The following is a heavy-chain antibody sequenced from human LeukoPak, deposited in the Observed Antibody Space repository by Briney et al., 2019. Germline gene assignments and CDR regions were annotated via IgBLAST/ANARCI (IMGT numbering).Heavy chain of an antibody. V-gene: IGHV4-59*01. D-gene: IGHD3-10*01. J-gene: IGHJ6*02. CDR1: GGSISGYY. CDR2: IYYSGST. CDR3: ASNTMVRGVLDYYYYGMDV. Sequence: PSETLSLTCTVSGGSISGYYWSWIRQPPGKGLEWIGYIYYSGSTNYNPSLKSRVTISVDTSKNQFSLKLSSVTAADTAVYYCASNTMVRGVLDYYYYGMDVWGQGTTVTVSS.